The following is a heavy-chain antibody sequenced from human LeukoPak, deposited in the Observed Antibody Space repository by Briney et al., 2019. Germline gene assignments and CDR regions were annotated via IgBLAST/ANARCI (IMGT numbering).Heavy chain of an antibody. CDR2: IYSSGTTYYT. V-gene: IGHV4-39*01. J-gene: IGHJ4*02. CDR1: GGSISSSSYY. CDR3: ARLSGSSWSLDY. D-gene: IGHD6-13*01. Sequence: SETLSLTCTVSGGSISSSSYYWSWIRQPPGKGLEWIGSIYSSGTTYYTYYNPSLKSRVTISVDTSKNQFSLRLSSVTAADTAVYYCARLSGSSWSLDYWGQGTLVSVSS.